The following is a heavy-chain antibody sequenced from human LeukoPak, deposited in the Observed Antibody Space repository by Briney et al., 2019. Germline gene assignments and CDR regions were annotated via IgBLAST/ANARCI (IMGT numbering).Heavy chain of an antibody. J-gene: IGHJ6*03. D-gene: IGHD3-9*01. CDR3: ARVDYDILTGYHMDV. CDR2: MNPNSGNT. Sequence: WASVKVSCKASGYTFTSYDINWVRQATGQGLEWMGWMNPNSGNTGYAQKFQGRVTITADKSTSTAYMELSSLRSEDTAVYYCARVDYDILTGYHMDVWGKGTTVTVSS. V-gene: IGHV1-8*03. CDR1: GYTFTSYD.